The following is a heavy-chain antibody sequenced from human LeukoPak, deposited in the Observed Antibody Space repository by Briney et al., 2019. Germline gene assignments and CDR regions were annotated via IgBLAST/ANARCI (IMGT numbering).Heavy chain of an antibody. J-gene: IGHJ3*02. CDR1: GFTFSTYW. Sequence: GGSLRLSCAASGFTFSTYWMTWVRQAPGKGLEWVANINEAGGEKYDVDSVKGRFTISRDNAKNSLYLQMNSLRAEDTAVYYCARQTYYYDSSGYYDAFDIWGQGTMVTVSS. V-gene: IGHV3-7*01. CDR2: INEAGGEK. CDR3: ARQTYYYDSSGYYDAFDI. D-gene: IGHD3-22*01.